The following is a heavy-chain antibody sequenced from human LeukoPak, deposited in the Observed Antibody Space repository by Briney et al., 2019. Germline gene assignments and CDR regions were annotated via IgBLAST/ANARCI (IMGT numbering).Heavy chain of an antibody. Sequence: SETLSLTCAVYCGSFSGYYWSWIRQPPGKGLEWIGEINHSGSTNYNPSLKSRVTISVDTSKNQFSLKLSSVTAADTAVYYCARGPKYYYGSGSYRTYYFDYWGQGTLVTVSS. J-gene: IGHJ4*02. D-gene: IGHD3-10*01. CDR1: CGSFSGYY. CDR2: INHSGST. V-gene: IGHV4-34*01. CDR3: ARGPKYYYGSGSYRTYYFDY.